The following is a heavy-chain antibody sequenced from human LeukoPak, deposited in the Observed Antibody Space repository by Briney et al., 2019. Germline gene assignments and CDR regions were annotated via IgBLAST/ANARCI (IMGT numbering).Heavy chain of an antibody. J-gene: IGHJ4*02. CDR3: ARGAYYYDSSGYYGGDY. CDR1: GYTFTSYY. Sequence: GASVKVSCKASGYTFTSYYMHWVRQAPGQGLEWMGRINPNSGGTNYAQKFQGRVTMTRDTSISTAYMELSRLRSDDTAVYYCARGAYYYDSSGYYGGDYWGQGTLVTVSS. D-gene: IGHD3-22*01. V-gene: IGHV1-2*06. CDR2: INPNSGGT.